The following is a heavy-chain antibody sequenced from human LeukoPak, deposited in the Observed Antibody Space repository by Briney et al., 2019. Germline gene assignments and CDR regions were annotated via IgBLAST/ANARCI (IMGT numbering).Heavy chain of an antibody. Sequence: SETLSLTCTVSGGSISSGGYYWSWIRQHPGKGLEWIGYIYYSGSIYYNPSLKSRVTISVDTSKNQFSLKLSSVTAADTAVYYCASTGSGSYDYWGQGTLVTVSS. D-gene: IGHD3-10*01. CDR3: ASTGSGSYDY. CDR2: IYYSGSI. CDR1: GGSISSGGYY. V-gene: IGHV4-31*03. J-gene: IGHJ4*02.